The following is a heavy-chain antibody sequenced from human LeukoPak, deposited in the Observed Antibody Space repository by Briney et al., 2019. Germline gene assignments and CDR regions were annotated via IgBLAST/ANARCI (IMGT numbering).Heavy chain of an antibody. J-gene: IGHJ4*02. Sequence: KPSETLSLTCTVSGGSISSYYWSWIRQPPGKGLEWIGYIYYSGSTNYNPSLKSRVTISVDTSKNQFSLKLSSVTAADTAVYYCARDHGQSFSDSPHWDYWGQGTLVTVSS. CDR2: IYYSGST. CDR3: ARDHGQSFSDSPHWDY. CDR1: GGSISSYY. V-gene: IGHV4-59*01. D-gene: IGHD3-22*01.